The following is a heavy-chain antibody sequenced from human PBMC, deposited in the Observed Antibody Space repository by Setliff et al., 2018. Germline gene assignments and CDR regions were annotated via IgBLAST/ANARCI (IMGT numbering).Heavy chain of an antibody. CDR2: IYPGDSDT. J-gene: IGHJ3*02. D-gene: IGHD3-3*01. CDR1: GHSFTSYW. Sequence: GESLKISCKGSGHSFTSYWIGWVRQMPGKGLEWMGIIYPGDSDTKYSASFQGQVTISADKSISTAYLQWSSLKASDTAMYYCARQAIFGSDAFDSWGQGTMVTVSS. V-gene: IGHV5-51*01. CDR3: ARQAIFGSDAFDS.